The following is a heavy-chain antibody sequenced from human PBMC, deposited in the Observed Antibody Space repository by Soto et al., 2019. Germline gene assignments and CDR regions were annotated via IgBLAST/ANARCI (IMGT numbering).Heavy chain of an antibody. V-gene: IGHV4-59*01. D-gene: IGHD3-22*01. CDR3: ASGLYDSSGYSEAFSI. Sequence: IRFCEPPRKGLEWIAYVTPSGSTKYNPALKSRVTLAIDTTKKQFSLRLSSVTAADTAVYYCASGLYDSSGYSEAFSIWGQGTKVTVS. J-gene: IGHJ3*02. CDR2: VTPSGST.